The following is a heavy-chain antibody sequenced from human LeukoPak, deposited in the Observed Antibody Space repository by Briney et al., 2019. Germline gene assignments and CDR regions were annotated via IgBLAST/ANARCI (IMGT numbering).Heavy chain of an antibody. CDR2: ITGSGGST. CDR1: GFTFSSFA. Sequence: GGSLRLSCAASGFTFSSFAMSWVRQAPGKGLEWVSAITGSGGSTYYADSVKGRFTISRDNSKNTLYLQMNSLRAEDTAVYYCAKYSSSWYSDCWGQGTLVTVSS. V-gene: IGHV3-23*01. CDR3: AKYSSSWYSDC. J-gene: IGHJ4*02. D-gene: IGHD6-13*01.